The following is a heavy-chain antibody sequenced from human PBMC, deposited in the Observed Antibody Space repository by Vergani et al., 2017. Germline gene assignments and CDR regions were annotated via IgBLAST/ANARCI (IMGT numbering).Heavy chain of an antibody. CDR2: FYTGGGT. Sequence: QVQLQESGPGLVRPSQTLSLTCTVSGGSISSGSYYWSWFRQPAGKGLEWIGRFYTGGGTSYNPSLKSRVTISVDTSKNQFSLQLSSVTAADTAVYYCARVPLYSPTWPFLLLDMDVWGQGTTVTVSS. D-gene: IGHD6-13*01. CDR1: GGSISSGSYY. V-gene: IGHV4-61*02. CDR3: ARVPLYSPTWPFLLLDMDV. J-gene: IGHJ6*02.